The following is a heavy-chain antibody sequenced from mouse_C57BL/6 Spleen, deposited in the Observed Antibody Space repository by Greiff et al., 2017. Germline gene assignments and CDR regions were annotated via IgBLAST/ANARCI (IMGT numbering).Heavy chain of an antibody. J-gene: IGHJ4*01. V-gene: IGHV1-53*01. CDR3: ARDYVAYYYAMDY. CDR1: GYTFTSYW. D-gene: IGHD2-4*01. Sequence: VQLQQPGTELVKPGASVTLSCKASGYTFTSYWMHWVQQRPGQGLEWIGNINPSNGGTNYNEKFKSKATLTVDKSSSTAYMQLSSLTSEDSAVYYCARDYVAYYYAMDYWGQGTSVTVSS. CDR2: INPSNGGT.